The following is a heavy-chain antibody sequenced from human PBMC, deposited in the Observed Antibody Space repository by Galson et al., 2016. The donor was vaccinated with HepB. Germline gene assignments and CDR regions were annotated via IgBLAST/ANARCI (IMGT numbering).Heavy chain of an antibody. Sequence: SVKVSCKASGYTFTSYYMHWVRQAPGQGLEWMGIINPSGGSTSYAQTFQGRVTMTRDTSTSTVYMELSSLRSEDTAVYYCARDRHYDGSGSYPSRYFDYWGQGTLVTVSS. V-gene: IGHV1-46*01. CDR1: GYTFTSYY. J-gene: IGHJ4*02. CDR3: ARDRHYDGSGSYPSRYFDY. CDR2: INPSGGST. D-gene: IGHD3-10*01.